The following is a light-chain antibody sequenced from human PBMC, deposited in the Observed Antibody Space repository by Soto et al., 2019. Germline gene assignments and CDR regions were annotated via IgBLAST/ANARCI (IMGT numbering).Light chain of an antibody. CDR3: QHYNNWPPIT. V-gene: IGKV3-15*01. Sequence: EIVLTQSPATLSVSPGERVTLSCRASQSVSSNLAWYQKKPGQAPRLLIHGASTRATGIPARFSGSGSGTEFTLTISSLQSEDFAVYYCQHYNNWPPITFGQGTRLEIK. CDR1: QSVSSN. CDR2: GAS. J-gene: IGKJ5*01.